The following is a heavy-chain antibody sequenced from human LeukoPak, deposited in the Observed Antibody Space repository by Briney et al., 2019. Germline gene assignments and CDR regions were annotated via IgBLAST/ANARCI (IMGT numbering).Heavy chain of an antibody. CDR3: ASYDFWSGYYGY. Sequence: PSETLSLTCTVSVGSISSHYWSWIRQPPGKGREWIGYIYYSGSTNYNPSLEKLVTISVDTSKNPFSLKLSSVTAADTAVYYCASYDFWSGYYGYWGQGTLVTLSS. D-gene: IGHD3-3*01. CDR2: IYYSGST. V-gene: IGHV4-59*11. J-gene: IGHJ4*02. CDR1: VGSISSHY.